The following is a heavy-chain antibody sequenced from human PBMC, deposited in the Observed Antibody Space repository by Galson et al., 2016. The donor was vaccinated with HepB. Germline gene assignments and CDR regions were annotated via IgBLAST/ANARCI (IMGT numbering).Heavy chain of an antibody. V-gene: IGHV4-31*03. J-gene: IGHJ6*02. D-gene: IGHD3-10*01. CDR3: ARYGSGSYKEDV. CDR2: IYYSGNT. CDR1: GVSVTSGNYY. Sequence: TLSLTCTVSGVSVTSGNYYWSWIRQLPGKGLEWIGYIYYSGNTHYNPSLKSRVTMSVDSSENQFSLNLTSVTAADTAIYYCARYGSGSYKEDVWGQGTTVTVSS.